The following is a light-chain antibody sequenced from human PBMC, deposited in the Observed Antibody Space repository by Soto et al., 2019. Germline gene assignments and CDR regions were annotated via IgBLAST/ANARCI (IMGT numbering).Light chain of an antibody. V-gene: IGKV3-11*01. CDR1: ENVRTF. CDR2: GAS. J-gene: IGKJ1*01. Sequence: EVVLTQSPATLSLSPGERATLSCRASENVRTFVDWYQQKPGQAPRLLIYGASNSATGIPPRFSGSGSGTDFTLTISNLAPEDFAVYYCQQHSHWPPWTFGQGTRVEIQ. CDR3: QQHSHWPPWT.